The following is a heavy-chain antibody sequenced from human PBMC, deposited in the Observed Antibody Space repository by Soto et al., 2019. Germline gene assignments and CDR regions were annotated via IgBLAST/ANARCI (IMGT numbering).Heavy chain of an antibody. CDR3: ASGSIMITFGGVIVITPSDY. D-gene: IGHD3-16*02. CDR2: IYYSGST. V-gene: IGHV4-39*01. Sequence: SETLSLTCTVSGGSISSSSYYWGWIRQPPGKGLEWIGSIYYSGSTYYNPSLKSRVTISVDTSKNQFSLKLSSVTAADTAVYYCASGSIMITFGGVIVITPSDYWGQGTLVTVSS. J-gene: IGHJ4*02. CDR1: GGSISSSSYY.